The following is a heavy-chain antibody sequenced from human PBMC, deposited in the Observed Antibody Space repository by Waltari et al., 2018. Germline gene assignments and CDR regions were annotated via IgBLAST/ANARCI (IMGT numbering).Heavy chain of an antibody. D-gene: IGHD2-15*01. CDR1: GGTFSSYA. Sequence: QVQLVQSGAEVKKPGSSVKVSCKASGGTFSSYAISWVRQAPGQGLEWMGGIIPILGIANYAQKFQGRVTITADESTSTAYMELSSLRSEDTAVYYCAREPSLVAQYRDWFDPWGQGTLVTVSS. CDR2: IIPILGIA. J-gene: IGHJ5*02. V-gene: IGHV1-69*04. CDR3: AREPSLVAQYRDWFDP.